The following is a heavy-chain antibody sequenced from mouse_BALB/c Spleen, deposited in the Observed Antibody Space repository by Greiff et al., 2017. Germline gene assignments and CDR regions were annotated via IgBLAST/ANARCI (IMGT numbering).Heavy chain of an antibody. CDR1: GFTFSSFG. V-gene: IGHV5-17*02. D-gene: IGHD1-1*01. J-gene: IGHJ4*01. Sequence: EVKLVESGGGLVQPGGSRKLSCAASGFTFSSFGMHWVRQAPEKGLEWVAYISSGSSTIYYADTVKGRFTISRDNPKNTLFLQMTSLRSEDTAMYYCARSYYGSRHYYAMDYWGQGTSVTVSS. CDR3: ARSYYGSRHYYAMDY. CDR2: ISSGSSTI.